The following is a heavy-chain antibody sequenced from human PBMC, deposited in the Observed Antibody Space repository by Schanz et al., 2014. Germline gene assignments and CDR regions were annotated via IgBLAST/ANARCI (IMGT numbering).Heavy chain of an antibody. CDR3: ARDNRQCSGPCSGGSCHPCGMDV. V-gene: IGHV3-74*01. D-gene: IGHD2-15*01. CDR1: GFTFSRYW. Sequence: VQLVESGGGVVQPGGSLRLSCAASGFTFSRYWMQWVRQAPGKGLVWVSRIYMDGSGRDYGDSVKGRFTVSRDNAKNTLYLQMDSLRAEDTAVYYCARDNRQCSGPCSGGSCHPCGMDVWGQGTLVTVSS. J-gene: IGHJ4*02. CDR2: IYMDGSGR.